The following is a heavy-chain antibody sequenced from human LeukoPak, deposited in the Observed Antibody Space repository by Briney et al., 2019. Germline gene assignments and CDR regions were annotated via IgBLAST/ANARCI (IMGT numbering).Heavy chain of an antibody. CDR3: ARGIVAAGNIDF. D-gene: IGHD6-13*01. CDR1: GLTFTDAW. Sequence: GGSLRLSCAVSGLTFTDAWMSWVRQAPGKGLEWVSSISSGSSYIYYADSVMGRFTISRDNAKNSLYLQMNSLRAEDTAVYYCARGIVAAGNIDFWGQGTLVTVSS. J-gene: IGHJ4*02. CDR2: ISSGSSYI. V-gene: IGHV3-21*01.